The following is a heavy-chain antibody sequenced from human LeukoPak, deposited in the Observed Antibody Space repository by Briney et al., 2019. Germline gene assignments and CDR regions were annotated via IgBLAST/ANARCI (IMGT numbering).Heavy chain of an antibody. CDR1: GGSISTYY. J-gene: IGHJ4*02. CDR2: TYYGGTT. CDR3: ARNSYGSGSYFPYFDH. D-gene: IGHD3-10*01. Sequence: SETLSLTCTVSGGSISTYYWSWIRQTPGKGLEWIGSTYYGGTTHHNPSLKSRVTISVDAAKNQFSLRLTSVTAADTAVYYCARNSYGSGSYFPYFDHWGQGTLVPVSS. V-gene: IGHV4-59*13.